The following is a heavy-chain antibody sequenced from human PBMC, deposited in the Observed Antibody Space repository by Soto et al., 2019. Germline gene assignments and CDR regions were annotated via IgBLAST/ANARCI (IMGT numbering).Heavy chain of an antibody. Sequence: GGSLRLSCAASGFTFSSYAMSWVRQAPGKGLEWVSAISGSGGSTYYADSVKGRFTISRDNSKNTLYLQMNSHRAEDTAVYYCATAAGDDDSSGYYFDHWGQGTLVTVSS. D-gene: IGHD3-22*01. V-gene: IGHV3-23*01. CDR3: ATAAGDDDSSGYYFDH. J-gene: IGHJ4*02. CDR1: GFTFSSYA. CDR2: ISGSGGST.